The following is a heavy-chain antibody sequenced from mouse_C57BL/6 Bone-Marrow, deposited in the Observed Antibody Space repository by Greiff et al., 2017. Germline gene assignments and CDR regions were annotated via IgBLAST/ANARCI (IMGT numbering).Heavy chain of an antibody. J-gene: IGHJ4*01. D-gene: IGHD1-1*01. Sequence: QVTLKVSGPGILQSSQTLSLTCSFSGFSLSTSGMGVSWIRQPSGKGLEWLAHIYWDDDKRYNPSLKSRLTISKDTSRNQVFLKITSVDTADTATSDCAGRAGYYGSSYDYAMDYWGQGTSVTVSS. CDR2: IYWDDDK. V-gene: IGHV8-12*01. CDR3: AGRAGYYGSSYDYAMDY. CDR1: GFSLSTSGMG.